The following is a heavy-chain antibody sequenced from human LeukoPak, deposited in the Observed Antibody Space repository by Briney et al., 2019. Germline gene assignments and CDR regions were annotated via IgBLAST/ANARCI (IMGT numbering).Heavy chain of an antibody. CDR3: ARGPAAGLGTWFDP. Sequence: GASVKVSCKASGYTFTGYYMHWVRQAPGQGLEWMGWINPNSGGTNYAQKFQGRVTMTRDTSISTAYMELSRLRSDATAVYYCARGPAAGLGTWFDPWGQGTLVTVSS. CDR2: INPNSGGT. D-gene: IGHD6-13*01. V-gene: IGHV1-2*02. CDR1: GYTFTGYY. J-gene: IGHJ5*02.